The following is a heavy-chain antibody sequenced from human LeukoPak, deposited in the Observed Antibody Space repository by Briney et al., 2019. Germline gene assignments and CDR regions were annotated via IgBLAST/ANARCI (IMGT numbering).Heavy chain of an antibody. D-gene: IGHD6-13*01. CDR1: GYTFTSYY. J-gene: IGHJ4*02. CDR3: ARGSIAAAALFY. CDR2: INPSGGSA. Sequence: ASVKVSCKASGYTFTSYYMYWVRQAPGQGLEWMGIINPSGGSASYAQKFQGRVTMTRDTSTSTVYMELSSLRSEDTAVYYCARGSIAAAALFYWGQGTLVTVSS. V-gene: IGHV1-46*01.